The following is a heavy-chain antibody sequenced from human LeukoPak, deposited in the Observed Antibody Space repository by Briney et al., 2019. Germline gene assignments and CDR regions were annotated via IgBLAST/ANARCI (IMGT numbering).Heavy chain of an antibody. D-gene: IGHD2-15*01. CDR1: GGTFSSYA. V-gene: IGHV1-69*13. CDR3: ARGDCSGGSCYYYGMDV. Sequence: SVKVSCKASGGTFSSYAISWVRQAPGQGLEWMGGIIPIFGTANYAQKFQGRVTITADESTSTAYMELSSLRSEDTAVYYCARGDCSGGSCYYYGMDVWGQGTTVTVSS. J-gene: IGHJ6*02. CDR2: IIPIFGTA.